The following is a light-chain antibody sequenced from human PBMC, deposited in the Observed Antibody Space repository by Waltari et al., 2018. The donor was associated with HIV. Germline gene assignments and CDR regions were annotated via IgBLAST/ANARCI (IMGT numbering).Light chain of an antibody. CDR2: QDT. Sequence: SYDLTQPPSVSVSSGQTATVTCSGVNLGHKYVSWYQQRSGQSPVLVIYQDTKRPPGIPERGVGSTSENTATLTINETQPLDEAHDSCQAWDSGTIVFGGGTSLTVL. V-gene: IGLV3-1*01. CDR1: NLGHKY. CDR3: QAWDSGTIV. J-gene: IGLJ3*02.